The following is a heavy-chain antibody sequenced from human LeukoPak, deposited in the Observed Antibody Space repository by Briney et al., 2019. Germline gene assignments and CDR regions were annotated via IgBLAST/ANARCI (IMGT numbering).Heavy chain of an antibody. CDR1: GFPFSSYG. D-gene: IGHD6-13*01. J-gene: IGHJ3*02. V-gene: IGHV3-23*01. CDR3: ARETPGIAAAGDSGVRAFDI. CDR2: ITGSYITT. Sequence: GGSLRLSCAASGFPFSSYGMSWVRQAPGEGLEWVSGITGSYITTYYADSVKGRLTISRDNSKNTLYLQMNSLRAEDTAIYYCARETPGIAAAGDSGVRAFDIWGQGTMVTVSS.